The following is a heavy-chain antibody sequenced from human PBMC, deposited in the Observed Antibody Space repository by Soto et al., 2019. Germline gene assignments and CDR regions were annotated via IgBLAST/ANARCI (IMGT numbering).Heavy chain of an antibody. CDR3: ARGRYSSGWFDF. V-gene: IGHV4-61*01. Sequence: QVQLQESGPGLVRPSETLSLTCSVSGDSVSSPRYFWNWIRQPPGQGPEWIGYISYSGSTDYNDTLKSRVTISADTSKRQFSLNLRSVTAADTAVYYCARGRYSSGWFDFWGQGTLVTVSS. J-gene: IGHJ4*02. CDR1: GDSVSSPRYF. D-gene: IGHD6-19*01. CDR2: ISYSGST.